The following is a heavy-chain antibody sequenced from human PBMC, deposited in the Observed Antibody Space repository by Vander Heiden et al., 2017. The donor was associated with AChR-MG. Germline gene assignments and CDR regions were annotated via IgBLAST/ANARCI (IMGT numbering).Heavy chain of an antibody. CDR3: ARDPWSYDSSGYYFDY. D-gene: IGHD3-22*01. Sequence: EVQLVESGGGLVKPGGSLRLSCAASGFTFSSYSMNWVRQAPGKGLEWVSSISSSSSYIYYADSVKGRFTISRDNAKNSLYLQMNSLRAEDTAVYYCARDPWSYDSSGYYFDYWGQGTLVTVSS. CDR1: GFTFSSYS. V-gene: IGHV3-21*01. J-gene: IGHJ4*02. CDR2: ISSSSSYI.